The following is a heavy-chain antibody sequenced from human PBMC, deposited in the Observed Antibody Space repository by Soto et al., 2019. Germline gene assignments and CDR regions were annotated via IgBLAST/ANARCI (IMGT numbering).Heavy chain of an antibody. J-gene: IGHJ4*02. Sequence: ASVKVSCTASGYTFTIYGISWVRQAPGQGLEWMGWISAYNGNTNYAQKLQGRVTMTTDTSTSTAYMELRSLRSDDTAVYYCARVTCSGGSCYFDYWGQGTLVTVSS. CDR1: GYTFTIYG. V-gene: IGHV1-18*01. CDR3: ARVTCSGGSCYFDY. CDR2: ISAYNGNT. D-gene: IGHD2-15*01.